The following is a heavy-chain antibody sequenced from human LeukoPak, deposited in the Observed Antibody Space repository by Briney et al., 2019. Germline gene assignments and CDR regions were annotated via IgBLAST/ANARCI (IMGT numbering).Heavy chain of an antibody. Sequence: ASVKVSCKASGGTFSSYAISWVRQAPGQGLEWMGGIIPIFGTANYAQKFQGRVTITTDESTSRAYMALSSLRSEDTAVYYCAVRGSSNYDLSRYYYYYMDVWGKGTTVTVSS. CDR3: AVRGSSNYDLSRYYYYYMDV. J-gene: IGHJ6*03. CDR1: GGTFSSYA. V-gene: IGHV1-69*05. CDR2: IIPIFGTA. D-gene: IGHD4-11*01.